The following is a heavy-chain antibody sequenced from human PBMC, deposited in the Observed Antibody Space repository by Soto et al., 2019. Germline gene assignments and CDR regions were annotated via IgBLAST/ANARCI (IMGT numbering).Heavy chain of an antibody. J-gene: IGHJ6*02. CDR1: GFTFSSYA. CDR3: AKDRNHFSGMDV. V-gene: IGHV3-23*01. CDR2: ISGSGGST. D-gene: IGHD4-4*01. Sequence: EVQLLESGGGLVQPGGSLRLSCAASGFTFSSYAMSWVRQAPGKGLEWVSAISGSGGSTYYADSVKGRFTISRDNSKNTLYLQLNSLRAEDTAVYYCAKDRNHFSGMDVWGQGTTVTVSS.